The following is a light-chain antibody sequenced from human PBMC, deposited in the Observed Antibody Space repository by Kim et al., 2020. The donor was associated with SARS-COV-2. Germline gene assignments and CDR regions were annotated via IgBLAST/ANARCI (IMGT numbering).Light chain of an antibody. CDR2: GAS. Sequence: SGERATLGCRASQSVRSNVAWYQQIPGQAPTLLFYGASTRATGIPGRFSGSGSGTEFTLTIRSLQPEDFAVYYCKQYNNWPSITFGQGTRLEIK. CDR3: KQYNNWPSIT. CDR1: QSVRSN. V-gene: IGKV3-15*01. J-gene: IGKJ5*01.